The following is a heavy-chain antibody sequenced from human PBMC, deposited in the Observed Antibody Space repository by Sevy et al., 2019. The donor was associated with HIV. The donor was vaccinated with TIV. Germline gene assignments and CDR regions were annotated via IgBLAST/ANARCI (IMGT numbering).Heavy chain of an antibody. CDR1: GYSISSGFY. Sequence: SETLSLTCAVSGYSISSGFYWGWIWQPPGKGLKWIVLMYHSGSTYYNSSLQSRVTISVDTYKNQFSLGLTSVTAADTSVYYCARLGIAVAGYFDYWGQGTLVTVSS. CDR3: ARLGIAVAGYFDY. V-gene: IGHV4-38-2*01. CDR2: MYHSGST. J-gene: IGHJ4*02. D-gene: IGHD6-19*01.